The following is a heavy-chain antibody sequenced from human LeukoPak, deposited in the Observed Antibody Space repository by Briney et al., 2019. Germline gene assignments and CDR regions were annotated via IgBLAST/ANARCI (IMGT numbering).Heavy chain of an antibody. CDR3: ARGISSSWYPYFDY. V-gene: IGHV4-4*07. CDR1: GDSISSYY. D-gene: IGHD6-13*01. Sequence: SETLSLTCTVSGDSISSYYWSWIRQPAGKGLEWIGRIYTSGSTNYNPSLKSRVTMSVDTSKNQFSPNLNSVAAADTAVYYCARGISSSWYPYFDYWGQGTLVTVSS. CDR2: IYTSGST. J-gene: IGHJ4*02.